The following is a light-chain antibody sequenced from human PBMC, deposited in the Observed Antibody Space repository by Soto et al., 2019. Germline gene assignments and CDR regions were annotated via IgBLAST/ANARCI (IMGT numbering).Light chain of an antibody. V-gene: IGLV1-36*01. CDR1: SSNIGNNG. CDR2: YDD. CDR3: AAWDDSLDGVV. Sequence: QLVLTQPPSVSEAPRQRVTISCSGSSSNIGNNGVNWFQQFPGKAPKLLIYYDDLLPSGVSDRFSGSKSGTSASLAISGLQSEDEADYYCAAWDDSLDGVVFGGGTKLTVL. J-gene: IGLJ2*01.